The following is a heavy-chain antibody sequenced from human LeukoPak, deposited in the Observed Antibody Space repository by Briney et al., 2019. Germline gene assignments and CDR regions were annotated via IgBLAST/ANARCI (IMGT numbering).Heavy chain of an antibody. CDR3: AKDTHFGVVIAAYFDY. CDR1: GFTVSSNY. J-gene: IGHJ4*02. D-gene: IGHD3-3*01. V-gene: IGHV3-66*01. CDR2: IYSGGST. Sequence: GGSLRLSCAASGFTVSSNYMSWVRQAPGKGLEWVSVIYSGGSTYYADSVKGRFTISRDNSKNTLYLQMNSLRAEDTAVYYCAKDTHFGVVIAAYFDYWGQGTLVTVSS.